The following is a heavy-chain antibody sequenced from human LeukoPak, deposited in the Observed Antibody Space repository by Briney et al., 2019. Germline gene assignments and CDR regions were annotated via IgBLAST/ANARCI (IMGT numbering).Heavy chain of an antibody. CDR3: ARGGSGVIDY. V-gene: IGHV4-39*07. J-gene: IGHJ4*02. D-gene: IGHD7-27*01. CDR2: IYYSGST. Sequence: SETLSLTCTVSGGSISSSSYYWGWIRQPPGKGLEWIGSIYYSGSTYYNPSLKSRVTTSVDRSKNQFSLKLSSVTAADTAVYYCARGGSGVIDYWGQGTLVTVSS. CDR1: GGSISSSSYY.